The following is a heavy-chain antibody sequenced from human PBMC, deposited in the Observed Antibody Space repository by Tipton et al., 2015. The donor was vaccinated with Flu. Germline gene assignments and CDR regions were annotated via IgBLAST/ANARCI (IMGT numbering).Heavy chain of an antibody. D-gene: IGHD2-8*02. CDR2: IFHSGRT. J-gene: IGHJ4*02. V-gene: IGHV4-38-2*02. Sequence: TLSLTCTVSGYSISSGFYWGWIRQAPGKGLECIGGIFHSGRTYYKTSLRSRVTMSVDTSKNQFSLRLSSVTAADTAVYYCAGHFTSGLFASWGQGTPVTVSS. CDR3: AGHFTSGLFAS. CDR1: GYSISSGFY.